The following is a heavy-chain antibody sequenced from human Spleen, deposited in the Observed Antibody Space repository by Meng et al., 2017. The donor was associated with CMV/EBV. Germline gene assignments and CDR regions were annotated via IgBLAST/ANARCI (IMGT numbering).Heavy chain of an antibody. D-gene: IGHD1-26*01. V-gene: IGHV1-18*01. CDR3: RYVSGSTIGSFDY. CDR1: GYNLTNYG. CDR2: IIVDNGNT. J-gene: IGHJ4*02. Sequence: KASGYNLTNYGISWVRQAPGQGLEWMGWIIVDNGNTNYAQNFQGRVTLTTDTSTSTAYMELRSLRSDDTAVYYCRYVSGSTIGSFDYWGQGTLVTVSS.